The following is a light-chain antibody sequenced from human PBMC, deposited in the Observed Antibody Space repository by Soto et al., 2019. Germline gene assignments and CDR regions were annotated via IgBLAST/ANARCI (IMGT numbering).Light chain of an antibody. CDR2: AAS. V-gene: IGKV1-39*01. J-gene: IGKJ1*01. Sequence: DLQMTQSPSALSASVGDRVTITCRASQSINIYLNWYQQKPGKAPKLLIYAASSLQSGVPSRFSGSGSETDFTLTISSLQPEDFATYSCQHSTTWTFGQGTKVDIK. CDR1: QSINIY. CDR3: QHSTTWT.